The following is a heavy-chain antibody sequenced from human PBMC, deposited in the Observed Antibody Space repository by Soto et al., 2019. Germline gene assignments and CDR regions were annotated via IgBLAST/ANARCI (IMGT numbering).Heavy chain of an antibody. CDR3: AKSLSAIPGDS. CDR2: IKQDGSEK. V-gene: IGHV3-7*05. CDR1: GLTFIGYG. D-gene: IGHD2-2*01. Sequence: GGSLRVSCTAAGLTFIGYGRSWVRQGPGKGPEWVANIKQDGSEKYYVDSVKGRFTISRDNAKNSLYLQMTSPRAEDTAVYHCAKSLSAIPGDSWGQGTLVTVSS. J-gene: IGHJ4*02.